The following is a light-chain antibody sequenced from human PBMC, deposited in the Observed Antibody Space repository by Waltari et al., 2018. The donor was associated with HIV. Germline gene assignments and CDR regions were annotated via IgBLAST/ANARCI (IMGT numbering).Light chain of an antibody. Sequence: ETVLTQSPATLSVSPGERATLSCRASESICTFLSWYQQKPGQAPKVLISDASNRATGVPARFSGSGSGTDFTLTITSLEPEDVAVYYCQQRSNWPHTFGQGTKLEI. V-gene: IGKV3-11*01. J-gene: IGKJ2*01. CDR2: DAS. CDR3: QQRSNWPHT. CDR1: ESICTF.